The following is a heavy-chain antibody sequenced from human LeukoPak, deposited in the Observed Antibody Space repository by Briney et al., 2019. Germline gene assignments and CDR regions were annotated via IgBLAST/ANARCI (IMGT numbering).Heavy chain of an antibody. Sequence: SETLSLTCTVSGYSISSGYYWGWIRQPPGKGLEWIGSIYHSGNTYYNPSLKSRVTISVDTSKNQFFLKVTSVTAADAAVYYCARPKYGDAAYFALWGRGALVTVSS. V-gene: IGHV4-38-2*02. J-gene: IGHJ2*01. CDR3: ARPKYGDAAYFAL. D-gene: IGHD4-17*01. CDR1: GYSISSGYY. CDR2: IYHSGNT.